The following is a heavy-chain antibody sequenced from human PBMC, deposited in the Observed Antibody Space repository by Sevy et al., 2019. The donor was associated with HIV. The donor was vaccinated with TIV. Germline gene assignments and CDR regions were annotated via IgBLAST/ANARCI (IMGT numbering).Heavy chain of an antibody. CDR3: ARHFPYYYDSSGADAFDI. J-gene: IGHJ3*02. Sequence: SETLSLTCTVSGGSISSYYWSWIRKPPGKGLEWIGYIYYSGSTNYNPSLKSRVTISVDTSKNQFSLKLSSVTAADTAVYYCARHFPYYYDSSGADAFDIWGQGTMVTVSS. CDR2: IYYSGST. D-gene: IGHD3-22*01. CDR1: GGSISSYY. V-gene: IGHV4-59*01.